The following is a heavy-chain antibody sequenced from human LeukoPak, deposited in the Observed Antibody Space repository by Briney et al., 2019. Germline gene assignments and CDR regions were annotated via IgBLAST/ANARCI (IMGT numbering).Heavy chain of an antibody. D-gene: IGHD5-24*01. CDR3: ARVSPKRYRDGLSY. CDR2: INPNSGGT. Sequence: GASVKVSCKASGYTFTGYYMHWVRQAPGQGLEWMGWINPNSGGTNYAQKFQGRVTMTRDTSISTAYMELSRLRSDDTAVYYCARVSPKRYRDGLSYWGQGTLVTVSS. V-gene: IGHV1-2*02. CDR1: GYTFTGYY. J-gene: IGHJ4*02.